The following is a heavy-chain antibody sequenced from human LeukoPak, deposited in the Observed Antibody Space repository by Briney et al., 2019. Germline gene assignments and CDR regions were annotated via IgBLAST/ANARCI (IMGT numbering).Heavy chain of an antibody. D-gene: IGHD3-9*01. CDR2: ISAYNGNT. Sequence: ASVKVSCKASGYTFTSYGISWVRQAPGQGLEWMGWISAYNGNTNYAQKLQGRVTMTTDTSTSTAYMELRSLRSDDTAVYYCARAEGSYYDILTGYYNGGAMRVMFDYWGQGTLVTVSS. CDR3: ARAEGSYYDILTGYYNGGAMRVMFDY. V-gene: IGHV1-18*01. J-gene: IGHJ4*02. CDR1: GYTFTSYG.